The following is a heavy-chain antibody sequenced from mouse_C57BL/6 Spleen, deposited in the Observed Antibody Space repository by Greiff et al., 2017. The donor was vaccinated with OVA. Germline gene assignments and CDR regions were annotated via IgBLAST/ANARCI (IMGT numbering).Heavy chain of an antibody. Sequence: EVQLKESGGGLVKPGGSLKLSCAASGFTFSHYGMHWVRQAPEKGLEWVAYISSGSSTIYYADTVKGRFTISRDNAKNTLFLQMTSLRSEDTAMYYCARDSSGYEDYWGQGTTLTVSS. CDR3: ARDSSGYEDY. D-gene: IGHD3-2*02. CDR1: GFTFSHYG. J-gene: IGHJ2*01. V-gene: IGHV5-17*01. CDR2: ISSGSSTI.